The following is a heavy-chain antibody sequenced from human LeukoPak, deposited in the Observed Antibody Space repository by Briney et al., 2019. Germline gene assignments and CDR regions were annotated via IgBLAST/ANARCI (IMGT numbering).Heavy chain of an antibody. V-gene: IGHV3-64*01. Sequence: PGGCLRLSCAASGFTFSSYAMYWVRQAPGKGLEYVSAISSNGGSTYYANSVKGRFTISRDNSKNTLYLQMGSLRAEDTAVYYCARGDSTRGNAFDIWGQGTMVTVSS. D-gene: IGHD3-22*01. CDR2: ISSNGGST. CDR1: GFTFSSYA. J-gene: IGHJ3*02. CDR3: ARGDSTRGNAFDI.